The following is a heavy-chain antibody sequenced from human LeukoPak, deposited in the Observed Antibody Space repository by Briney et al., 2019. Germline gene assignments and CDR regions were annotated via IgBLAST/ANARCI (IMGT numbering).Heavy chain of an antibody. D-gene: IGHD3-10*01. Sequence: SETLSLTCTVSGGSISSYYWSWIRQPPGKGLEWIGYIYYSGSTNYNPSLKSRVTISVDTSKNQFSLKLSSVTAADTAVYYCATSDYGSGSYNYWGQGTLVTVPS. CDR2: IYYSGST. V-gene: IGHV4-59*01. J-gene: IGHJ4*02. CDR3: ATSDYGSGSYNY. CDR1: GGSISSYY.